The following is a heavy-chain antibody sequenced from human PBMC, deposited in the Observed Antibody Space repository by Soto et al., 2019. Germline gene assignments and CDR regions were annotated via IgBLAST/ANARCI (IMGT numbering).Heavy chain of an antibody. Sequence: SETLSLTCSVSGGSISSFTYYWGWIRQPPGKGLEWIGTVYYNENTYYNPSLKSRVTITVDTAKNQFSLNLRSVTAADTAMYFCARRERYYGSPGWFDPWGPGPWSPSPQ. V-gene: IGHV4-39*01. CDR1: GGSISSFTYY. D-gene: IGHD3-10*01. CDR2: VYYNENT. J-gene: IGHJ5*02. CDR3: ARRERYYGSPGWFDP.